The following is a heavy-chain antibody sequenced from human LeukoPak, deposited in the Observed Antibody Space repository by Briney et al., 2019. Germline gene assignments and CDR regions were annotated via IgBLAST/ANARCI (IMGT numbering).Heavy chain of an antibody. CDR1: GFTFSSYG. CDR3: AELGITMIGGV. J-gene: IGHJ6*04. V-gene: IGHV3-30*02. D-gene: IGHD3-10*02. Sequence: GGSLRLSCAASGFTFSSYGMHWVRQAPGKGLEWVAFIRFDGSYKYYADSVKGRFTISRDNSKNSLYLQMNSLRAEDTAVYYCAELGITMIGGVWGKGTTVTISS. CDR2: IRFDGSYK.